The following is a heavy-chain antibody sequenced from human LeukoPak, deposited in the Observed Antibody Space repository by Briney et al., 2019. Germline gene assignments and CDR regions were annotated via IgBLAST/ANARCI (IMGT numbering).Heavy chain of an antibody. Sequence: SETLSLTCAVYGGYFSGYYWSWIRQPPGKGLEWIGEINHSGSTNYNPSLKSRVTISVDTSKNQFSLKLSSVTAADTAVYYCARVRIPLTVYAMGGPFDYWGQGTLVTVSS. V-gene: IGHV4-34*01. CDR1: GGYFSGYY. CDR3: ARVRIPLTVYAMGGPFDY. J-gene: IGHJ4*02. CDR2: INHSGST. D-gene: IGHD2-8*01.